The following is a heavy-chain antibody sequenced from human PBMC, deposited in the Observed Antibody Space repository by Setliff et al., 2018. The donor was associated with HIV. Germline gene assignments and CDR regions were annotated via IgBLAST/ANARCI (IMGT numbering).Heavy chain of an antibody. CDR1: GFTFSSYE. V-gene: IGHV3-48*03. Sequence: GGSLRLSCAASGFTFSSYEMNWVRQAPGKGLEWVSYISSSGSTIYYADSVKGRFTISRDNAKNSLYLQMNSLRAEDTAVYYCARGRYCSSGSCFRGCYGMDVWGHGTTVTVSS. D-gene: IGHD2-15*01. CDR3: ARGRYCSSGSCFRGCYGMDV. CDR2: ISSSGSTI. J-gene: IGHJ6*02.